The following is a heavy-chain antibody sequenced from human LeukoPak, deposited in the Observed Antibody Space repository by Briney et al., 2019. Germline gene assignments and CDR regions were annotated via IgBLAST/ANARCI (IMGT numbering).Heavy chain of an antibody. CDR1: GFTFGSNI. CDR2: IWYDGSRK. Sequence: GGSLRLSCAASGFTFGSNIMHWVRQAPGKGLEWVAGIWYDGSRKHYADSAEGRFSISRDNSKNTLDLQMNSLRAEDTAVYYCARSQSGSYSNLDYWGQGTLVTVSS. J-gene: IGHJ4*02. V-gene: IGHV3-33*01. CDR3: ARSQSGSYSNLDY. D-gene: IGHD1-26*01.